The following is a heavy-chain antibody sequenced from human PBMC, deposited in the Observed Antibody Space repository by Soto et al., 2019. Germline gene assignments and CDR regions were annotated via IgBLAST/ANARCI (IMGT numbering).Heavy chain of an antibody. D-gene: IGHD6-6*01. Sequence: SVKVSCKASAGTFSSYASRWVRQAPGQGLEWLGGLIPIFGTAKYAQKFQGRVTITADESTSTAYMELSSLRSEDKAVYYCARGSYSSSSGGYYYYGMDVCG. J-gene: IGHJ6*02. CDR3: ARGSYSSSSGGYYYYGMDV. V-gene: IGHV1-69*13. CDR1: AGTFSSYA. CDR2: LIPIFGTA.